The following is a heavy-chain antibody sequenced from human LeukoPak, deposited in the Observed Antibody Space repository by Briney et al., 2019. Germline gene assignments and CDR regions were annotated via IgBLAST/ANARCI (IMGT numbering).Heavy chain of an antibody. Sequence: SETLSLTCTVSGDSISSSSYYWGWIRQPPGKGLEWIGTIYYSGSTHYNPSLASLKSRVTISVDTSKNQFSLKLSSVTAADTAVYYCARGVLRYSSSWHPSGLSYFDYWGQGTLVTVSS. D-gene: IGHD6-13*01. CDR2: IYYSGST. CDR1: GDSISSSSYY. CDR3: ARGVLRYSSSWHPSGLSYFDY. J-gene: IGHJ4*02. V-gene: IGHV4-39*07.